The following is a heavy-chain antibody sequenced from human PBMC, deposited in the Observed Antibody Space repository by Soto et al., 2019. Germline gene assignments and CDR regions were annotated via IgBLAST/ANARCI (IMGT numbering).Heavy chain of an antibody. CDR3: ARDSSTFGEVAHPNCFDT. D-gene: IGHD3-16*01. CDR2: ISAYNGNT. CDR1: GYSFHSYG. Sequence: QVQLVQSGAEVKKPGASVKVSCKASGYSFHSYGISWVRQAPGQGLEWMGWISAYNGNTRYAEKVQGRVTMTTDTSTTTAYMELRSLRFDDAAVYYCARDSSTFGEVAHPNCFDTWGQRTLVTVSS. J-gene: IGHJ5*02. V-gene: IGHV1-18*01.